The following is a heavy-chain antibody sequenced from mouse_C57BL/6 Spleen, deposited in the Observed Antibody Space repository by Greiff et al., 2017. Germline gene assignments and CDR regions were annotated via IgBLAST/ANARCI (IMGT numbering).Heavy chain of an antibody. CDR2: INPSNGGT. D-gene: IGHD2-3*01. CDR1: GYTFTSYW. CDR3: ARPLDGYYPWFTC. V-gene: IGHV1-53*01. J-gene: IGHJ3*01. Sequence: VQLQQPGTELVKPGASVKLSCKASGYTFTSYWMHWVKQRPGQGLEWIGNINPSNGGTNYNEKFKSKATLTVEKSSRPAYMQLSSLTSEHFAVYFCARPLDGYYPWFTCWSEGTLVPVYA.